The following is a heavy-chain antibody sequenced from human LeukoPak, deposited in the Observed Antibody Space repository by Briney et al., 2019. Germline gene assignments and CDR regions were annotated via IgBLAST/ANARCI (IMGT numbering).Heavy chain of an antibody. CDR3: ARDPQAEPTTVGAFDI. V-gene: IGHV3-30*04. D-gene: IGHD4-23*01. J-gene: IGHJ3*02. CDR1: GFTFSSYA. CDR2: ISYDGSNK. Sequence: PGRSLRLSCAASGFTFSSYAMHWVRQAPGKGLEWVTVISYDGSNKYYADSVKGRFTISRDNSKNTLYLQMNSLRAEDTAVYYCARDPQAEPTTVGAFDIWGQGTMVTVSS.